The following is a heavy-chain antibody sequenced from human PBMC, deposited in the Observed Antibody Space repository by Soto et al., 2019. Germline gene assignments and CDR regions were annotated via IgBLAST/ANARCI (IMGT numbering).Heavy chain of an antibody. J-gene: IGHJ4*02. V-gene: IGHV3-23*01. CDR3: AKDGGGLAAAAVRPLGASDC. CDR2: ISGSGGTT. D-gene: IGHD6-13*01. CDR1: GFTFSNYA. Sequence: EVQLLESRGGLVQPGGSLRLSCAASGFTFSNYAMTWVRQAPGKGLEWVSAISGSGGTTYYADSVKGRFTISRDNSKNTLYLQMNSLRVEDTALYYCAKDGGGLAAAAVRPLGASDCWGQGTLVTVSS.